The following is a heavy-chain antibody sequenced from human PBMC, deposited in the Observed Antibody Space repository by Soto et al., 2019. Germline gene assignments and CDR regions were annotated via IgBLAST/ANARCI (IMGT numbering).Heavy chain of an antibody. CDR2: INPTSRYV. D-gene: IGHD3-9*01. CDR1: GFTFSSYS. V-gene: IGHV3-21*01. Sequence: DVQLLESGGGLVNPGGSLRLSCATSGFTFSSYSMDWVRQAPGKGLEWVSSINPTSRYVFYADSVRGRFTISRDYAENSLHLQMNGLRGEDTAVYYCARHETRLTGDGFDIWGRGTVVTVSS. CDR3: ARHETRLTGDGFDI. J-gene: IGHJ3*02.